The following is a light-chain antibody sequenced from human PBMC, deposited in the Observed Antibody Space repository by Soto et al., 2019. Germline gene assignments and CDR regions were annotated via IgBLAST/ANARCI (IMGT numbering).Light chain of an antibody. J-gene: IGKJ5*01. CDR2: GAS. CDR3: QQFDDSVT. V-gene: IGKV3-15*01. Sequence: EIVMTQSPATLAVSPGDTATLSCRASQSLGGNLAWYQQKPGQAPRLLIYGASTRATGIPARFSGSGSGTEFTLTISRLEPEDSAVYYCQQFDDSVTFGQGTRLEIK. CDR1: QSLGGN.